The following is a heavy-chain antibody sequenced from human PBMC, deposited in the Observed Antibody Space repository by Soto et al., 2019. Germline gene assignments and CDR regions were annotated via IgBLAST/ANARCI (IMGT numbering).Heavy chain of an antibody. CDR3: AKDTGYSSGSYYFDY. D-gene: IGHD6-19*01. J-gene: IGHJ4*02. Sequence: EVQLLVSGGGLVQPGGSLRLSCAASGFTFSSYAMNWVRQAPGKGLEWVSGISGSGGSTYYEDSVKGRFTISRDNSKDTLYVQMNSLRVEDTAVYYCAKDTGYSSGSYYFDYWGQGTLVTVSS. CDR2: ISGSGGST. V-gene: IGHV3-23*01. CDR1: GFTFSSYA.